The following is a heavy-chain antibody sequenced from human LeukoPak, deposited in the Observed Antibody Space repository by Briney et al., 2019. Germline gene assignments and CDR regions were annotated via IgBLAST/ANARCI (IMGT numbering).Heavy chain of an antibody. Sequence: GASVKVSCKASGYTFTSYGISWVRQAPGQGLEWKGWISAYNGNTNYAQKLQGRVTMTTDTSTSTAYMELRSLRSDDTAVYYCARAYRVGAPLHFQHWGQGTLVTVSS. V-gene: IGHV1-18*01. CDR1: GYTFTSYG. CDR3: ARAYRVGAPLHFQH. CDR2: ISAYNGNT. J-gene: IGHJ1*01. D-gene: IGHD1-26*01.